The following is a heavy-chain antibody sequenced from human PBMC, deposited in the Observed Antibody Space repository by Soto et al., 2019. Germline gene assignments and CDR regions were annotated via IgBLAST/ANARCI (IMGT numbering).Heavy chain of an antibody. V-gene: IGHV4-30-4*01. D-gene: IGHD2-15*01. Sequence: QVQLQESGPGLVKPSQTLSLTCTVSGDSISNADYYWSWIRQPPGKGLEWIGYIYYSGRTYYNPSLKSRIAMSVDTSKNQFSLKLSSVTAADTAVYYCARVIIGYCSGGTCYSSFRFDPWGQGTLVTVSS. CDR3: ARVIIGYCSGGTCYSSFRFDP. CDR1: GDSISNADYY. CDR2: IYYSGRT. J-gene: IGHJ5*02.